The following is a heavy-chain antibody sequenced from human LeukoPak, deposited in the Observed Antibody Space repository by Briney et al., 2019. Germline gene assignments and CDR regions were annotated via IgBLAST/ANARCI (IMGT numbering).Heavy chain of an antibody. V-gene: IGHV1-18*01. D-gene: IGHD3-10*01. CDR3: ARVWFGELYHPNWFDP. Sequence: ASVKVSCKASGYTFTSYGISWVRQAPGQGLEWMGWISAYNGNTNYAQKLQGRVTMTTDTSTSTAYMELRSLRSDDTAVYYCARVWFGELYHPNWFDPWGQGTLVTVSS. CDR1: GYTFTSYG. CDR2: ISAYNGNT. J-gene: IGHJ5*02.